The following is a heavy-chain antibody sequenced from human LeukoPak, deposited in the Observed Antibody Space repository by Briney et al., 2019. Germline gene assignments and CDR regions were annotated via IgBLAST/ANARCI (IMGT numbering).Heavy chain of an antibody. D-gene: IGHD6-19*01. CDR1: GGSISSYY. J-gene: IGHJ4*02. CDR3: ARGGGVAGILDY. V-gene: IGHV4-59*01. Sequence: TSETLSLTCTVSGGSISSYYWSWIRQPPGKGLEWIGYIYYSGSTNYNPSLKSRVTISVDTSKNQFSLKLSSVTAADTAVYYCARGGGVAGILDYWGQGTLVTVSS. CDR2: IYYSGST.